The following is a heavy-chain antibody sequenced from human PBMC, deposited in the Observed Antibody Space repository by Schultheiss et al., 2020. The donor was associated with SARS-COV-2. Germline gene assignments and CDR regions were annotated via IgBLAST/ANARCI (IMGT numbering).Heavy chain of an antibody. Sequence: GGSLRLSCAASGFTFRDYGMQWIRQPPGKGLEWVAVIWYDGSNTYYADSVRGRFTVSRDNSKNTLYLEMNSLRAEDTAVYYCARDPYDVPLDFWGQGIKVTVSS. D-gene: IGHD3-22*01. V-gene: IGHV3-33*01. CDR1: GFTFRDYG. CDR3: ARDPYDVPLDF. CDR2: IWYDGSNT. J-gene: IGHJ4*02.